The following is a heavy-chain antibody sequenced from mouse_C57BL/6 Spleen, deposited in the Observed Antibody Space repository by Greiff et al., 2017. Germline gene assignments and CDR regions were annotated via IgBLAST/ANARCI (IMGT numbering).Heavy chain of an antibody. CDR3: ARSRGEGFAY. CDR2: INPNNGGT. J-gene: IGHJ3*01. V-gene: IGHV1-26*01. CDR1: GYTFTDYY. Sequence: EVQLQQSGPELVKPGASVKISCKASGYTFTDYYMNWVKQSHGKSLEWIGDINPNNGGTSYNQKFKGKATLTVDKSSSTAYMELRSLTSEDSAVYYCARSRGEGFAYWGQGTLVTVSA.